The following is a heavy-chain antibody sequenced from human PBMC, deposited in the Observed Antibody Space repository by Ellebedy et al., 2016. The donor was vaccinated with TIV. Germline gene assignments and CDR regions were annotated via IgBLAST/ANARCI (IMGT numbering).Heavy chain of an antibody. J-gene: IGHJ4*02. Sequence: MPSETLSLTCIVSGDSISSTNYFWGWIRQPPGKGLEWIGSLNDGGESYFDPSLKSRVTMSLDTSKNQFSLKVNSVTAADTAKYYCASHRGFYSGWSFDYWGQGTLITVSS. V-gene: IGHV4-39*07. D-gene: IGHD5-12*01. CDR2: LNDGGES. CDR3: ASHRGFYSGWSFDY. CDR1: GDSISSTNYF.